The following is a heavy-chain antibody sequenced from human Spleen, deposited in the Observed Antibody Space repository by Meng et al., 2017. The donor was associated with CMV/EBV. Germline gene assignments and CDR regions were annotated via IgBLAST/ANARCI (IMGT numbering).Heavy chain of an antibody. CDR1: GFTFSSYW. Sequence: GGSLRLSCAASGFTFSSYWMSWVRQAPGKGLEWVANIKQDGSEKYYVDSVKGRFTISRDNAKNSLYLQMNSLRAEDTAVYYCAREGYPGYCSSTSCYPSYYYYYGMDVWGQGTTVTVSS. CDR3: AREGYPGYCSSTSCYPSYYYYYGMDV. V-gene: IGHV3-7*01. D-gene: IGHD2-2*01. J-gene: IGHJ6*02. CDR2: IKQDGSEK.